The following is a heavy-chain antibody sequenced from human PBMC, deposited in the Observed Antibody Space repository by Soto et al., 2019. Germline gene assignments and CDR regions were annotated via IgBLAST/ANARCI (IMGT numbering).Heavy chain of an antibody. CDR1: GASISSYF. D-gene: IGHD6-19*01. CDR3: AREAGPDRWFDP. J-gene: IGHJ5*02. CDR2: ISTSGTT. Sequence: SETLSLTCTVSGASISSYFWTWIRQPAGKGLDWIGRISTSGTTNYNPSLKSRVTMSVDTSKNHFSLNLSSVTAADTAVYYCAREAGPDRWFDPWGQG. V-gene: IGHV4-4*07.